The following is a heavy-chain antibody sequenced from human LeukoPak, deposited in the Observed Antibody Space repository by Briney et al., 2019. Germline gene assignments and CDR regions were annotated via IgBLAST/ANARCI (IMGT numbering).Heavy chain of an antibody. J-gene: IGHJ4*02. CDR1: GGSISSYY. Sequence: SETLSLTCTVSGGSISSYYWSWIRQPPGKGLEWIGYIYFSGSTNYNPSLKSRVTISVDTSKNQFSLKLPPVTAADTAVYFCARLGSYHDFWGQGALVTVSS. CDR3: ARLGSYHDF. V-gene: IGHV4-59*08. D-gene: IGHD1-26*01. CDR2: IYFSGST.